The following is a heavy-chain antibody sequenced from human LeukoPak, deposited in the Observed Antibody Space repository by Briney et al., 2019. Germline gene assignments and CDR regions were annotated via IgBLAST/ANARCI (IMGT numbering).Heavy chain of an antibody. CDR3: AREGSSGYYSPYWYFDL. V-gene: IGHV1-46*01. J-gene: IGHJ2*01. CDR2: INPSGGST. CDR1: GYTFTSYY. Sequence: ASVKVSCKASGYTFTSYYMHWVRQAPGQGLEWMGIINPSGGSTSYAQKFQGRVTMTRDMSTSTVYMELSSLRSEDTAVYYCAREGSSGYYSPYWYFDLWGRGTLVTVSS. D-gene: IGHD3-22*01.